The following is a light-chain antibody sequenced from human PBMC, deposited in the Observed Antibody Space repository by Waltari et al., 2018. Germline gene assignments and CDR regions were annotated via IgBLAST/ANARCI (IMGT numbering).Light chain of an antibody. CDR3: LQHNKYPLT. CDR2: AAS. V-gene: IGKV1-17*01. CDR1: QGIRND. Sequence: DTQMTQSPSSLSASVGDRVSITCRASQGIRNDLAWYQQKPGKAPKRLIYAASTLHSGVPSRFSSSGSETEFTLTISSLQPEDFATYYCLQHNKYPLTFGGGTKVEIK. J-gene: IGKJ4*01.